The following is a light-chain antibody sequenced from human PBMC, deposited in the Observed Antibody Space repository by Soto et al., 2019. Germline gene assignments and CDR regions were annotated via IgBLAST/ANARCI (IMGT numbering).Light chain of an antibody. CDR3: SSYTSSSTLLYV. CDR1: SSDVGGYNY. J-gene: IGLJ1*01. CDR2: DVS. V-gene: IGLV2-14*01. Sequence: QSVLTQPASVSGSPGQSITISCTGTSSDVGGYNYVSWYQQHPGKAPKLMIYDVSNRPSGVSNRFSGSKSGNTASLTISGIHDEDEADYYGSSYTSSSTLLYVFGTGTKVTVL.